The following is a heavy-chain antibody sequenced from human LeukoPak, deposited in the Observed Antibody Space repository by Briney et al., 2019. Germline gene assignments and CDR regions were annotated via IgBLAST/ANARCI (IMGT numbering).Heavy chain of an antibody. J-gene: IGHJ4*02. V-gene: IGHV4-59*01. CDR1: GGSISSYY. D-gene: IGHD6-19*01. Sequence: SETLSLTCTVSGGSISSYYWSWIRQPPGKGLEWIGYIYYSGSTNYNPSLKSRVTISVDTSKNQFSRKLSSVTAADTAVYYCARVEWGSGWSHYFDYWGQGTLVTVSS. CDR2: IYYSGST. CDR3: ARVEWGSGWSHYFDY.